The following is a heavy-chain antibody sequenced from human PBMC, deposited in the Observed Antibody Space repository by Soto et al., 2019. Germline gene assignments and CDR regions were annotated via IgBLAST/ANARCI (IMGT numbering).Heavy chain of an antibody. CDR3: ASRIVGAPDSYYYYGMDV. V-gene: IGHV1-69*13. CDR1: GGTFSSYA. D-gene: IGHD1-26*01. J-gene: IGHJ6*02. Sequence: ASVTVSCKASGGTFSSYAISWVRQAPGQGLEWMGGIIPIFGTANYAQKFQGRVTITADESTSTAYMELSSLRSEDTAVYYCASRIVGAPDSYYYYGMDVWGQGTTVTVSS. CDR2: IIPIFGTA.